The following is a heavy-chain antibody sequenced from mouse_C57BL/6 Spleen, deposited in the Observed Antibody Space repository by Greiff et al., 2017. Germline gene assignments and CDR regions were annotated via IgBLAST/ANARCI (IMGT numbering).Heavy chain of an antibody. Sequence: VQLQQSGAELVRPGASVKLSCTASGFNIKDYYMHWVKQRHEQGLEWIGRIDPEDGDTEYAPKFQGKATMTAGPSSNKAYLPLSSLTSEDTAVYYCTTSRHPLDYWGQGTTLTVSS. V-gene: IGHV14-1*01. J-gene: IGHJ2*01. CDR3: TTSRHPLDY. CDR1: GFNIKDYY. CDR2: IDPEDGDT.